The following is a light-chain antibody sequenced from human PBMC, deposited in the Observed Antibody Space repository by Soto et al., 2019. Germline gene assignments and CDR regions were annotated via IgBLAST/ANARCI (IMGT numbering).Light chain of an antibody. CDR1: SSNIGSNT. J-gene: IGLJ2*01. CDR2: KNN. V-gene: IGLV1-44*01. CDR3: AAWDDSLNGVL. Sequence: QSALTQPPSASGTPGQRVTISCSGSSSNIGSNTVNLYQQLPGTAPTFLIYKNNQRPSGVPDRFSGSKSGTSASLAISGLQYEDEADYYCAAWDDSLNGVLFGGGTKLTVL.